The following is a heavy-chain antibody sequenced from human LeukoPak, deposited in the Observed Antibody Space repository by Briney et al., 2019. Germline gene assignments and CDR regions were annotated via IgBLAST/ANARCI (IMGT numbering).Heavy chain of an antibody. CDR1: GYTFTSYY. CDR2: INPSGGST. CDR3: ARDSTDGDSLPYNWFAP. Sequence: ASVKVSCKASGYTFTSYYMHWVRQAPGQGLEWMGIINPSGGSTSYAQKFQGRVTMTRDTSTSTVYMELSSLRSEDTAVYYCARDSTDGDSLPYNWFAPWGQGTLVTVSS. V-gene: IGHV1-46*01. J-gene: IGHJ5*02. D-gene: IGHD4-17*01.